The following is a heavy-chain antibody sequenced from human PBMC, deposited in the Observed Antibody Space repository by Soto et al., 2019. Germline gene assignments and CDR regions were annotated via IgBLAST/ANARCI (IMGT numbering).Heavy chain of an antibody. J-gene: IGHJ6*02. CDR3: AKKGGIISRSGLAV. D-gene: IGHD2-21*01. Sequence: SWILKNKGKGLEWVAVISGNATSTYYADSVKGRFTISRDNSKNTMYLQMNSLRAEDTAVYYCAKKGGIISRSGLAVLGQGTTVTVSS. CDR2: ISGNATST. V-gene: IGHV3-23*01.